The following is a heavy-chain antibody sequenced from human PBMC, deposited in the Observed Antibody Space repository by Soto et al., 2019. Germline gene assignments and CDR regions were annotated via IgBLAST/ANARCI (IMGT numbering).Heavy chain of an antibody. J-gene: IGHJ5*02. D-gene: IGHD2-2*01. CDR1: GGSISSYY. Sequence: SETLSLTCTVSGGSISSYYWSWIRQPPGKGLEWIGYIYYSGSTNYNPSLKSRVTISVDTSKNQFSLKLSSVTAADTAVYYCARGGGYCSSTSCYGGWFAPWGKGTLVTVSS. CDR3: ARGGGYCSSTSCYGGWFAP. CDR2: IYYSGST. V-gene: IGHV4-59*01.